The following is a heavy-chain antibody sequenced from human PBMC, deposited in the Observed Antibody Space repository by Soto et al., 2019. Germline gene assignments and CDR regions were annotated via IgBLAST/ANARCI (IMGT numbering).Heavy chain of an antibody. V-gene: IGHV1-69*06. J-gene: IGHJ6*02. CDR1: GGTFSAYA. CDR2: ILPLSGTT. Sequence: QLQLVQSGAEVQKPGSSVKVSCKASGGTFSAYAISWVRQAPGQGLEWMGGILPLSGTTNYTQRFQGRVTISADKSTSPAYMELSSLRSEDTAVYYCARANPTKYYDCVWGDYRRGGMDVWGQGTTVTVSS. D-gene: IGHD3-16*02. CDR3: ARANPTKYYDCVWGDYRRGGMDV.